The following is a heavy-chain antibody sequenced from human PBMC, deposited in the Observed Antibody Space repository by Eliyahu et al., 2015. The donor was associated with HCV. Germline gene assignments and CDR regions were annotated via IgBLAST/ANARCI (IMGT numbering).Heavy chain of an antibody. CDR3: AKAPMTMNTQFGPIDY. D-gene: IGHD4/OR15-4a*01. CDR2: ISGSGGST. Sequence: EVQLLESGGGLVQPGGSLRLSXAASGFTFSSYAMSWVRQAPGKGLEWVSAISGSGGSTYYADSVKGRFTISRDNSKNTLYLQMNSLRAEDTAVYYCAKAPMTMNTQFGPIDYWGQGTLVTVSS. CDR1: GFTFSSYA. J-gene: IGHJ4*02. V-gene: IGHV3-23*01.